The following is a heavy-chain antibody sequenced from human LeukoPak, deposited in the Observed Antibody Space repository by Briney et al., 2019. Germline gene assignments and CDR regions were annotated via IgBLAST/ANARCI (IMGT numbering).Heavy chain of an antibody. D-gene: IGHD3-22*01. CDR2: ITWDGGST. J-gene: IGHJ4*02. CDR1: GFTFDDYT. V-gene: IGHV3-43D*03. Sequence: GGSLRLSCAASGFTFDDYTMHWVRQAPGKGLEWVSLITWDGGSTYYADSVKGRFTIPRDNSKNSLYLQMNSLRAEDTALYYCAKERNPDSSGYYPYFDYWGQGTLVTVSS. CDR3: AKERNPDSSGYYPYFDY.